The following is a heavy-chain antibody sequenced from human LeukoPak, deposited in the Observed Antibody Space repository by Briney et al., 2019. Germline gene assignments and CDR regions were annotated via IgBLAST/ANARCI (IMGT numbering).Heavy chain of an antibody. CDR1: GFTFDDYA. V-gene: IGHV3-43*02. D-gene: IGHD6-19*01. CDR3: AKDIAVAGTMGVDY. CDR2: IVGDGGST. Sequence: PGGSLRLSCAASGFTFDDYAMHWVRQAPGKGLEWVSLIVGDGGSTYYADSVKGRFTISGDNSKNSLYLQMNSLRTEDTALYYCAKDIAVAGTMGVDYWGQGTLVTVSS. J-gene: IGHJ4*02.